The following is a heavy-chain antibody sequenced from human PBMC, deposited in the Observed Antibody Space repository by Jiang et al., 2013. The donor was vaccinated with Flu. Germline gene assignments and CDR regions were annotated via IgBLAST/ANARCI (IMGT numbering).Heavy chain of an antibody. CDR2: MNPNSGNT. J-gene: IGHJ4*02. CDR1: GYTFTSYD. CDR3: ARRLYDFWSGYSYYFDY. V-gene: IGHV1-8*01. D-gene: IGHD3-3*01. Sequence: VQLVESGAEVKKPGASVKVSCKASGYTFTSYDINWVRQATGQGLEWMGWMNPNSGNTGYAQKFQGRVTMTRNTSISTAYMELSSLRSEDTAVYYCARRLYDFWSGYSYYFDYWGQGTLVTVSS.